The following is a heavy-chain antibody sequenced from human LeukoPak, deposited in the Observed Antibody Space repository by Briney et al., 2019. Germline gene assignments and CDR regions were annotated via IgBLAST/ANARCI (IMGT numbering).Heavy chain of an antibody. Sequence: GGSLRLSCAASGFTFNNYWMTWVRQAPGKGLEWVANIKQDGSEKYYVDSVKGRFAISRDNAKDSLCLQMNGLRAEDTAVYYCARGILTSVDYFDYWGQGTLVTVSS. D-gene: IGHD3-9*01. J-gene: IGHJ4*02. V-gene: IGHV3-7*01. CDR1: GFTFNNYW. CDR3: ARGILTSVDYFDY. CDR2: IKQDGSEK.